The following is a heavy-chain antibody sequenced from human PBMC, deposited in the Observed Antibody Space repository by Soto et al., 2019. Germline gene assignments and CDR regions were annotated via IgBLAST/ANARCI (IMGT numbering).Heavy chain of an antibody. J-gene: IGHJ6*02. CDR1: GFTFSSYA. CDR2: ISYDGSNK. CDR3: ASITGTTHLYYYYYGMDV. Sequence: QVQLVESGGGVVQPGRSLRLSCAASGFTFSSYAMHWVRQAPGKGLEWVAVISYDGSNKYYADSVKGRFTISRDNSKNTLYLQMNSLRAEDTAVYYCASITGTTHLYYYYYGMDVWGQGTTVTVSS. V-gene: IGHV3-30-3*01. D-gene: IGHD1-7*01.